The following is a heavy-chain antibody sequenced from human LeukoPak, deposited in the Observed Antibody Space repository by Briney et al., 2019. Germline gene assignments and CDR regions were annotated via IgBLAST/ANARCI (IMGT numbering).Heavy chain of an antibody. D-gene: IGHD3-10*01. CDR1: GFTFSDHY. CDR2: TRNKANSYTT. V-gene: IGHV3-72*01. Sequence: GGSLRLSCAASGFTFSDHYMDWVRQAPGKGLEWVGRTRNKANSYTTEYAASVKGRFTTSRDNANNSLYLQMNSLRAEDTALYYCARSLWFGETVGVYWGQGTLVTVSS. CDR3: ARSLWFGETVGVY. J-gene: IGHJ4*02.